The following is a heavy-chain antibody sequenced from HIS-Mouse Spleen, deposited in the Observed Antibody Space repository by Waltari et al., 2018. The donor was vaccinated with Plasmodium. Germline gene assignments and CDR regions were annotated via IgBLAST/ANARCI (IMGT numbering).Heavy chain of an antibody. D-gene: IGHD3-10*01. Sequence: QVQLQQWGAGLLKPSETLSLTCAVYGGSFGGYYWSWIRQPPGKGLEWIGEISHSGSTKYNPSLKSRVTISVDTSKNQFSLKLSSVTAADTAVYYCARGLRGHYWYFDLWGRGTLVTVSS. CDR3: ARGLRGHYWYFDL. J-gene: IGHJ2*01. CDR1: GGSFGGYY. CDR2: ISHSGST. V-gene: IGHV4-34*01.